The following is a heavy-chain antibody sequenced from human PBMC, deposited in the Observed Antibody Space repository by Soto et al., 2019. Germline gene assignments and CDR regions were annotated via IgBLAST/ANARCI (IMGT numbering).Heavy chain of an antibody. Sequence: LRLSCAASGFTFSSYGMHWVRQAPGKGLEWAAVIWYDGSNKYYADSVKGRFTISRDNSKNTLYLQMNSLRAEDTAVYYFSRESNPGRRWLVYYYYGMDVWGQGTMVTVSS. CDR2: IWYDGSNK. CDR3: SRESNPGRRWLVYYYYGMDV. J-gene: IGHJ6*02. V-gene: IGHV3-33*01. D-gene: IGHD6-19*01. CDR1: GFTFSSYG.